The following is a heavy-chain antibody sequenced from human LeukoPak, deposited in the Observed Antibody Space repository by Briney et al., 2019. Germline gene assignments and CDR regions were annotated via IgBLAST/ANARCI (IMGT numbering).Heavy chain of an antibody. D-gene: IGHD5-18*01. Sequence: TGGSLRLSCAASGFTFSSYGMHWVRQAPGKGLEWVAVISYDGGNKYYADSVKGRFTISRDNSKNTLYLQMNSLRAEDTALYYCARDRGVDTAMVNWFDPWGQGTLVTVSS. CDR1: GFTFSSYG. V-gene: IGHV3-30*03. CDR3: ARDRGVDTAMVNWFDP. CDR2: ISYDGGNK. J-gene: IGHJ5*02.